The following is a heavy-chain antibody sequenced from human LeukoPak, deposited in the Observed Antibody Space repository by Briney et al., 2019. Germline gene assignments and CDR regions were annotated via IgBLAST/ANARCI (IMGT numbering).Heavy chain of an antibody. V-gene: IGHV3-11*01. D-gene: IGHD1-26*01. Sequence: GGSLRLSCAASGFTFSDYYMSWIRQAPGKGLEGVSYISSSGSTIYYADSVKGRFTISRDNAKNSLYLQMNSLRAEDTAVYYCARDIGWELLFFDYWGQGTLVTVSS. J-gene: IGHJ4*02. CDR3: ARDIGWELLFFDY. CDR1: GFTFSDYY. CDR2: ISSSGSTI.